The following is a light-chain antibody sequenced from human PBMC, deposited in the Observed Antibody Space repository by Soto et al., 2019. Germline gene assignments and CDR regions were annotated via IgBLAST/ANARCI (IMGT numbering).Light chain of an antibody. CDR2: GAS. Sequence: EIVLTHSPGTLSLSPWERATLSCRASQSVSSSYLAWYQQKPGQAPRLLIYGASSRATDIPDRFSGSGSGTDFTLSVSRLEPEDFAVYFCQQYGSSPATFGQGTKVDIK. J-gene: IGKJ1*01. CDR3: QQYGSSPAT. CDR1: QSVSSSY. V-gene: IGKV3-20*01.